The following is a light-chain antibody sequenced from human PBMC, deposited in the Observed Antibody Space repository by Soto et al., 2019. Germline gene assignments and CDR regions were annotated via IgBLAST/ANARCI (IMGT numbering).Light chain of an antibody. V-gene: IGKV3-11*01. CDR2: DAS. CDR3: QQRSDWPLT. Sequence: IVLTQSPGTLSLSPGERATLSCRASQSVSSYLAWYQQKPGQAPRLLIYDASNRATGIPARLSGSGSGTDFTLTISSLEPEDFAVYYCQQRSDWPLTFGGGTKVEIK. CDR1: QSVSSY. J-gene: IGKJ4*01.